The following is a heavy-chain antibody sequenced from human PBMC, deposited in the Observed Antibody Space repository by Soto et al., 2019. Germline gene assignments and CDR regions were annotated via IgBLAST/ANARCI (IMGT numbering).Heavy chain of an antibody. CDR1: GFTFSTYG. Sequence: QVQLVESGGGEVQPGRSLTISCAASGFTFSTYGVHWVRQTPGKGLEWVAVISYDGTNKFYSDSVKGRFTISRDNFKNTLTLQRNSLRADDTAVYSCAKDLQSNGDYDYYCYGMDVWGLGTRVTVSS. J-gene: IGHJ6*02. CDR3: AKDLQSNGDYDYYCYGMDV. D-gene: IGHD2-8*01. V-gene: IGHV3-30*18. CDR2: ISYDGTNK.